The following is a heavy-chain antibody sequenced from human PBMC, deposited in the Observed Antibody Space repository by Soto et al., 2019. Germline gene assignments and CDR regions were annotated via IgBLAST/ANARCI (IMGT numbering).Heavy chain of an antibody. CDR1: GYTFTSYY. J-gene: IGHJ4*02. CDR3: AREGPRGSSLAARPLYRFDY. V-gene: IGHV1-46*01. Sequence: ASVKVSCKVSGYTFTSYYMHWVRQAPGQGLEWMGIINPSGGSTSYAQKFQGRVTMTRDTSTSTVYMELSSLRSEDTAVYYRAREGPRGSSLAARPLYRFDYWGQGTLVTVSS. D-gene: IGHD6-6*01. CDR2: INPSGGST.